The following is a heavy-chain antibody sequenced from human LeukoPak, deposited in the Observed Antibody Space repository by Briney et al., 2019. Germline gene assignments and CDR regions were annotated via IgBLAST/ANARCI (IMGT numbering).Heavy chain of an antibody. D-gene: IGHD2-21*02. CDR3: KKDPALGPYCGGDCYPPSRFGP. CDR2: ISGGST. CDR1: GFTVSSNE. V-gene: IGHV3-38-3*01. Sequence: GGSLRLSCAASGFTVSSNEMSWVRQAPGKGLEWVSSISGGSTYYADSRKGRFTISRDNSKNTLHLQMNSLRAEDTAVYYCKKDPALGPYCGGDCYPPSRFGPWGQGTLVTVSS. J-gene: IGHJ5*02.